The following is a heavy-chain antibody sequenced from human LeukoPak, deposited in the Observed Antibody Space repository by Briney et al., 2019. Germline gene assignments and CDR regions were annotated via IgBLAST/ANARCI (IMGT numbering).Heavy chain of an antibody. V-gene: IGHV1-18*01. Sequence: ASVKVSCKDSGYTFTSYGTSWVRQAPGQGLEWMGWISAYNGNTNYAQKLQGRVTMTTDTSTSTAYMELRSLRSDDTAVYYCARVRGYYDSSGPRDYWGQGTLVTVSS. CDR1: GYTFTSYG. CDR3: ARVRGYYDSSGPRDY. CDR2: ISAYNGNT. D-gene: IGHD3-22*01. J-gene: IGHJ4*02.